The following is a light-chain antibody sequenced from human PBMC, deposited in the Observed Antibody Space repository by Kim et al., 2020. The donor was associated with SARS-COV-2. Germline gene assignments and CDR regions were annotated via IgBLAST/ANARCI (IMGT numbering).Light chain of an antibody. V-gene: IGKV3-20*01. CDR2: GAS. CDR3: QQYGSSRT. Sequence: SLSPVERATPSCRASQRVSSSYLAWYQQKPGQAPRLLIYGASSRATGIPDRFSGSGSGTDFTLTISRLEPEDFAVYYCQQYGSSRTFGQGTKLEI. CDR1: QRVSSSY. J-gene: IGKJ2*01.